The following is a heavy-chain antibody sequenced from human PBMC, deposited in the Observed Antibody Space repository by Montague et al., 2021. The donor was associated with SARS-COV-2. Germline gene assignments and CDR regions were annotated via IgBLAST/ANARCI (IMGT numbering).Heavy chain of an antibody. CDR1: GDSISSSSYY. CDR2: IDYSGSA. D-gene: IGHD3-9*01. V-gene: IGHV4-39*07. J-gene: IGHJ5*02. CDR3: ARAQPTYYDILTGYYNDIDLKSYFDP. Sequence: SETLSLTCTVSGDSISSSSYYWAWIRQPPGKGLEWIGTIDYSGSAYYSPSLKSRVTISVDTSKNQFSLKLSSVTAADTALYYCARAQPTYYDILTGYYNDIDLKSYFDPWGQGTLVTVSS.